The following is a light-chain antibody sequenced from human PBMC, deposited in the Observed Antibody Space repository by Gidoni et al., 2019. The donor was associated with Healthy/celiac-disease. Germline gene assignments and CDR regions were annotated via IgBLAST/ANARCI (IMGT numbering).Light chain of an antibody. V-gene: IGLV1-44*01. CDR2: SNN. CDR1: SSNIGSNT. J-gene: IGLJ2*01. CDR3: AAWDDSLNGVV. Sequence: QSVLTPPPSASGPPGQRVTISCSGSSSNIGSNTVNWYQQLPGTAPKLLIYSNNQRPSGVPDRVSGSKSGTSASLAISGLQSEDEADYYCAAWDDSLNGVVFGGGTKLTVL.